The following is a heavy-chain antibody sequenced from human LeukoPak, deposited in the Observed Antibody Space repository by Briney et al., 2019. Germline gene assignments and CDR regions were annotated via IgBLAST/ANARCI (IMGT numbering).Heavy chain of an antibody. Sequence: ASVKVSCKASGYTFTSYDINWVRQATGQGLEWMGWMNPNSGNTGYAQKFQGRVTMTRNTSISTAHMELSSLRSEDTAVYYCARGLHYDFWSGYPYYYYYGIDVWGQGTTVTVSS. J-gene: IGHJ6*02. CDR1: GYTFTSYD. D-gene: IGHD3-3*01. V-gene: IGHV1-8*01. CDR3: ARGLHYDFWSGYPYYYYYGIDV. CDR2: MNPNSGNT.